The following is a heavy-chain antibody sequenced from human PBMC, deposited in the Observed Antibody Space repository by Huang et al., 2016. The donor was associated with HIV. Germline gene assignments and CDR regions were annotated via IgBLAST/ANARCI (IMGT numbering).Heavy chain of an antibody. CDR2: NYYNGVT. Sequence: QLHLQDSGPGLVKPSETLSLTCSVSGGSISGRSFYWGGIRQSPEKGLEWIGDNYYNGVTNHNPSLNGRGNLSADTSKNQLDLKLSSVTAADTAVYYCARRGLHHGSYFWFDPWGQGTLVTVSS. V-gene: IGHV4-39*01. J-gene: IGHJ5*02. D-gene: IGHD1-26*01. CDR1: GGSISGRSFY. CDR3: ARRGLHHGSYFWFDP.